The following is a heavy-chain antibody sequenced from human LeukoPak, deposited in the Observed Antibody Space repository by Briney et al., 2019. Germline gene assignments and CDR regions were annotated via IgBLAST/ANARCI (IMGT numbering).Heavy chain of an antibody. D-gene: IGHD3-22*01. J-gene: IGHJ4*02. CDR2: ITSSGTYI. V-gene: IGHV3-21*01. CDR3: ARHVVAVGFDY. CDR1: GFTFSSYS. Sequence: GGSLRLPCAASGFTFSSYSMNWVRQAPGKALEWVSSITSSGTYIFYADSVKGRFTISRDNAKNSLYLQTNSLRAEDTAVYYCARHVVAVGFDYWGQGTLVTVSS.